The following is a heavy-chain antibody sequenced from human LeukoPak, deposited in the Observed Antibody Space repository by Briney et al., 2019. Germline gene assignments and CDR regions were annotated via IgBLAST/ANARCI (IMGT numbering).Heavy chain of an antibody. V-gene: IGHV3-33*01. CDR2: IWYDGSNK. J-gene: IGHJ6*02. Sequence: TGGSLRLSCAASGFTFSSYGMHWVRQAPGKGLEWVAVIWYDGSNKYYADSVKGRFTISRDNSKNTLYLQMNSLRAEDTAVYYCARDGVPYYDFWSGYVYYYYGMDVWGQGTTVTVSS. D-gene: IGHD3-3*01. CDR1: GFTFSSYG. CDR3: ARDGVPYYDFWSGYVYYYYGMDV.